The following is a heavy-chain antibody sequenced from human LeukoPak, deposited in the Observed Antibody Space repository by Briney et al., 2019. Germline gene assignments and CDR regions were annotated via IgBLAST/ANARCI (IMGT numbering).Heavy chain of an antibody. V-gene: IGHV1-18*01. CDR2: ISAYNGNT. D-gene: IGHD2-15*01. CDR1: GYTFTSYG. Sequence: ASVKVSCKASGYTFTSYGISWVRQAPGQGLEWMGWISAYNGNTNYAQKLQGRVTMTTDTSTSTAYMELRSLRSDDTAVYYCARGRYCSGGSCYWTAGFDPCGQGTLVTVSS. J-gene: IGHJ5*02. CDR3: ARGRYCSGGSCYWTAGFDP.